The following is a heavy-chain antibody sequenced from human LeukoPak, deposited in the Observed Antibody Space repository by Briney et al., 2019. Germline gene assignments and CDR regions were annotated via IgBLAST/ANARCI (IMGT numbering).Heavy chain of an antibody. CDR3: ARDVVVTSSPDAFDI. V-gene: IGHV4-4*02. J-gene: IGHJ3*02. CDR1: GGSISSSNW. D-gene: IGHD2-21*02. Sequence: SETLSLTCAVSGGSISSSNWWSWVRQPPGKGLEWIGEIYHSGSTNYNPSLKSRVTISVDKSKNQFSLKLSSVTAADTAVYYCARDVVVTSSPDAFDIWGQGTMVTVSS. CDR2: IYHSGST.